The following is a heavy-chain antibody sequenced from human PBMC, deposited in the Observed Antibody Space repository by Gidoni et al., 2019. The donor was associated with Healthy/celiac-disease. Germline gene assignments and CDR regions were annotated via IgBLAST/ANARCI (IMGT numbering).Heavy chain of an antibody. CDR2: INPNSGGT. D-gene: IGHD3-22*01. CDR3: ARDRRYYDTGWFDP. Sequence: QLQLVQSGAEVTQPGASVKVSCTASGYTFTGYYMHWVRQAPGQGLEWMGRINPNSGGTNYAQKFQGRVTMTRDTSISTAYMELSRLRSDDTAVYYCARDRRYYDTGWFDPWGQGTLVTVSS. J-gene: IGHJ5*02. V-gene: IGHV1-2*06. CDR1: GYTFTGYY.